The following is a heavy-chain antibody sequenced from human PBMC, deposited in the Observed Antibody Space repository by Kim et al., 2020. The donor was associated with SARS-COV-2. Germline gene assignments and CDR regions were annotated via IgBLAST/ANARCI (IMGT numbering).Heavy chain of an antibody. V-gene: IGHV3-23*01. Sequence: YYADPVKGRFAISRDNPKSTLYLQMNSLRAEDTAVYYCAKGTVAGTGAWDYWGQGTLVTVSS. J-gene: IGHJ4*02. CDR3: AKGTVAGTGAWDY. D-gene: IGHD6-19*01.